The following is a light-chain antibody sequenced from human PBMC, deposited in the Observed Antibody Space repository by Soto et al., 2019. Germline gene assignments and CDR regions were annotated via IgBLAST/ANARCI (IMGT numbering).Light chain of an antibody. V-gene: IGKV1-5*01. CDR2: DAS. Sequence: TQSPSTLSAHVGDRVTITCRASQSITNWVAWYQQKPGKAPKLLIYDASNLESGVPSRFSGGGSGTDFTLTVSSLQPEDFATYYCQQYNNYSPTFGQGTKVEV. CDR3: QQYNNYSPT. J-gene: IGKJ1*01. CDR1: QSITNW.